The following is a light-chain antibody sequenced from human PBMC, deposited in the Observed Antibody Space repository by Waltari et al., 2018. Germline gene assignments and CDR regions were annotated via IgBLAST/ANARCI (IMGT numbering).Light chain of an antibody. CDR3: QQYNNWPPYT. CDR1: HSVSSN. J-gene: IGKJ2*01. CDR2: AAS. Sequence: EIVMTQSPATLSVSPGESATLSCRASHSVSSNLAWYQQKPGQAPRLLIYAASIRATGIPARFSGSGSGTEFTLTISSLQSEDFAVYYCQQYNNWPPYTFGQGTKLEIK. V-gene: IGKV3-15*01.